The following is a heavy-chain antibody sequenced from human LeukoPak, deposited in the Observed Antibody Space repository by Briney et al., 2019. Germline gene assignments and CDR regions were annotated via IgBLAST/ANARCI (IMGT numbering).Heavy chain of an antibody. CDR2: IYYSGST. V-gene: IGHV4-59*12. CDR1: GGSIRSYY. J-gene: IGHJ6*03. Sequence: PSETLSLTCTVSGGSIRSYYWSWIRQPPGKGLEWIGYIYYSGSTYYNPSLKSRVTISVDTSKNQFSLKLSSVTAADTAVYYCARGQSNYCSGGSCYRYYYYYYMDVWGKGTTVTVSS. CDR3: ARGQSNYCSGGSCYRYYYYYYMDV. D-gene: IGHD2-15*01.